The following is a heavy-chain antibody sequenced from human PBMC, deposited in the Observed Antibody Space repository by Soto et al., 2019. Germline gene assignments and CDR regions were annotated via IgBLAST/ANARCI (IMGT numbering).Heavy chain of an antibody. V-gene: IGHV3-9*01. CDR1: GFTFRDYA. CDR2: IKWNGDVI. J-gene: IGHJ6*02. CDR3: SKDIRLYDYGMDV. D-gene: IGHD3-16*01. Sequence: EVQLVESGGDLVQPGRSLRLSCAASGFTFRDYAMYWVRQAPGKGLEWVSGIKWNGDVIGYADSVKGRFTISRDNAKYSLYLQMNSLRAEDTALYYCSKDIRLYDYGMDVWGQGTTVTVSS.